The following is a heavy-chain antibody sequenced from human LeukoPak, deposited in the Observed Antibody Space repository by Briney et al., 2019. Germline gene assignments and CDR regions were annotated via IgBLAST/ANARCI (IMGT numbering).Heavy chain of an antibody. J-gene: IGHJ3*02. CDR2: IYSGGAT. D-gene: IGHD3-10*01. V-gene: IGHV3-53*01. CDR3: ARDYYYGSGSRRGAFDI. CDR1: GITVNTNY. Sequence: PGGSLRLSCAASGITVNTNYMSWVRQAPGKGLEWVSIIYSGGATFYADSVKGRFTISRETSKNTLWLQMNSLRAEDTAVYYCARDYYYGSGSRRGAFDIWGQGTVVTVSS.